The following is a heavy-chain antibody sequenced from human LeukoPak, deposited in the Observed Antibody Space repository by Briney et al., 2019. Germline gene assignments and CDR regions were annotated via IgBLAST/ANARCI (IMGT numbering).Heavy chain of an antibody. J-gene: IGHJ4*02. Sequence: GGSLRLSCAASGLTFSTYAMSWVRQAPGRGLEWVSGISGSGGSTSYSDSVKGRFTISRDNSRNTLYLQMNSLRAEDTAVYYCASLGIAVAANYWGQGTLSPSPQ. CDR2: ISGSGGST. CDR3: ASLGIAVAANY. V-gene: IGHV3-23*01. D-gene: IGHD6-19*01. CDR1: GLTFSTYA.